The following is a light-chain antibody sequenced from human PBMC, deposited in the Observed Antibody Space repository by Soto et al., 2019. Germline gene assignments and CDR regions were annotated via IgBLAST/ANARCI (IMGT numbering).Light chain of an antibody. J-gene: IGKJ1*01. CDR1: QSILYSSNNRNY. CDR2: WAS. Sequence: DIVMTQSPDSLAVSLGERATINCKSSQSILYSSNNRNYLTWYQQQPGQPPKMLIYWASTRESGVPDRFSGSGSGTDFTLTISSLQAEDVAVYYCQQYYTNSWTFGQGTKVEIK. V-gene: IGKV4-1*01. CDR3: QQYYTNSWT.